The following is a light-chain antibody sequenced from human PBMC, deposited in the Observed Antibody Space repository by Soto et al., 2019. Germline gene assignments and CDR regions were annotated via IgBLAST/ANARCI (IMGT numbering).Light chain of an antibody. Sequence: EIVMTQSPATLSVSPGERATLSCRASQSVSSNLAWYQQKPGQAPRLLIYGASTRATGIPARFSGSGSGTEFTLTISSLQSEDFAVYYCQQNKKSPQTFGQGTKV. CDR3: QQNKKSPQT. J-gene: IGKJ1*01. V-gene: IGKV3-15*01. CDR1: QSVSSN. CDR2: GAS.